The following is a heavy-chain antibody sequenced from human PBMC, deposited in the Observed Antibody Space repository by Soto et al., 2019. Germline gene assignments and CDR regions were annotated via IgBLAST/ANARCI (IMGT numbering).Heavy chain of an antibody. CDR2: IYYSGST. Sequence: QVQLQESGPGLVKPSATLSLTCTVSGGSIISYYWSWIRQLPGKVLDWIGYIYYSGSTNYNPSLKSRVTISVDTSKNQFSLKLSSLTAADTSVYYCARSFDWSRYFDYWGQGTLVTVSS. V-gene: IGHV4-59*01. J-gene: IGHJ4*02. D-gene: IGHD3-9*01. CDR3: ARSFDWSRYFDY. CDR1: GGSIISYY.